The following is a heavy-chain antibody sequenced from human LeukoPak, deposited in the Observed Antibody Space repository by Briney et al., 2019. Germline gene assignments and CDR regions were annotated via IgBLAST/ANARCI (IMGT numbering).Heavy chain of an antibody. D-gene: IGHD2-2*01. J-gene: IGHJ6*02. CDR1: GYTFTSYA. CDR2: INTNTGNP. Sequence: SVKVSCKASGYTFTSYAMNWVRQAPGQGLEWMGWINTNTGNPTYAQGFTGRFVFSLDTSVSTAYLQISSLKAEDTAVHYCARGYCSSTSCPPSYYYYYGMDVWGQGTTVTVSS. CDR3: ARGYCSSTSCPPSYYYYYGMDV. V-gene: IGHV7-4-1*02.